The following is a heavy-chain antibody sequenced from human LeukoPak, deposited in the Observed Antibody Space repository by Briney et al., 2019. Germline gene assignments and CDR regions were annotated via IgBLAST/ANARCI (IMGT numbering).Heavy chain of an antibody. D-gene: IGHD2-21*01. CDR1: GLTVSDNF. CDR3: ARDRIEGATSDFDY. J-gene: IGHJ4*02. Sequence: GGSLILSCAASGLTVSDNFMSWVPQAPGKGVEWVSVLYRGGNTYYADSVRGRFTISRDNSKNMVYLQMNSLTAEDTAVYYCARDRIEGATSDFDYWGQGTLVTVSS. V-gene: IGHV3-66*01. CDR2: LYRGGNT.